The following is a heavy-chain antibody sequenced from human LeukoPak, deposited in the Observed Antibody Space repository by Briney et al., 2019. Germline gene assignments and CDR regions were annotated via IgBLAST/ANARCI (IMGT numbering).Heavy chain of an antibody. CDR3: ASTNRYCSGGSCYTPNDY. Sequence: ASVKVSCRASGYTFTGYYMHWVRQAPGQGLEWMGWINPNSGGTNYAQKFQGRVTMTTDTSTSTAYMELRSLRSDDTAVYYCASTNRYCSGGSCYTPNDYWGQGTLVTVSS. D-gene: IGHD2-15*01. J-gene: IGHJ4*02. CDR1: GYTFTGYY. V-gene: IGHV1-2*02. CDR2: INPNSGGT.